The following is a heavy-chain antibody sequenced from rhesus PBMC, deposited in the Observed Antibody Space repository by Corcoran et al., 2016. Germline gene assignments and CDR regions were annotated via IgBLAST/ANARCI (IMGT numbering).Heavy chain of an antibody. CDR2: IYGSGESP. CDR1: GGSISSTNW. V-gene: IGHV4-93*02. J-gene: IGHJ6*01. D-gene: IGHD2-15*01. Sequence: QVQLQESGPAVVKPSETLSLTCAVSGGSISSTNWWSWIRQSPGKGLEWIGGIYGSGESPEHNPSLKSLVPISIDTAKNQFSMKLCSVAAADSAVYYFARLIYCSSTYCSSDGLDSWGQGVVVTVSS. CDR3: ARLIYCSSTYCSSDGLDS.